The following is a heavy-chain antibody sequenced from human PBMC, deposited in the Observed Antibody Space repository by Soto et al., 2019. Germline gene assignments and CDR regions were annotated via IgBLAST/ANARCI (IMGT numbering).Heavy chain of an antibody. D-gene: IGHD2-21*01. CDR2: ISGSGGST. Sequence: PGGSLRLSCAASGFTFSSYAMSWVRQAPGKGLEWVSAISGSGGSTYYADSVKGRFTISRDNSKNTLYLQMNSLRAEDTAVYYCAKGQGWSNCGGDCFSGMDVWGQGTTVTVSS. CDR3: AKGQGWSNCGGDCFSGMDV. CDR1: GFTFSSYA. V-gene: IGHV3-23*01. J-gene: IGHJ6*02.